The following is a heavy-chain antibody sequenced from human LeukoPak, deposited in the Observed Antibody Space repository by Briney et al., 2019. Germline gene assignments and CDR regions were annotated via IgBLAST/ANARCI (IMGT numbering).Heavy chain of an antibody. CDR1: GYSFTSYW. J-gene: IGHJ6*03. D-gene: IGHD3-3*01. CDR3: ARHGVAYYDFWSGYYNVEYYYYYYMDV. V-gene: IGHV5-51*01. CDR2: IYPGDSDT. Sequence: GESLKISCKGSGYSFTSYWIGWVRQMPGKGLEWMGIIYPGDSDTRYSPSFQGQGTILAAKSIHTDYLQWSSLKASHTVMYYCARHGVAYYDFWSGYYNVEYYYYYYMDVWGKGTTVTVSS.